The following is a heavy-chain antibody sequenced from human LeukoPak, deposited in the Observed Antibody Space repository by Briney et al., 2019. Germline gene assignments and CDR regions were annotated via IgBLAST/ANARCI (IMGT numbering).Heavy chain of an antibody. V-gene: IGHV3-66*01. CDR2: IYNNGGT. D-gene: IGHD5-18*01. Sequence: GGSLRLSCLASGFTVSSNYMSWVRQAPGKGLEWVSVIYNNGGTYYADSVKGRFTVSRDNVKNTLYLQMNSLRAEDTAVYYCEGWIKPFEYWGQGTLVTVSS. CDR1: GFTVSSNY. CDR3: EGWIKPFEY. J-gene: IGHJ4*02.